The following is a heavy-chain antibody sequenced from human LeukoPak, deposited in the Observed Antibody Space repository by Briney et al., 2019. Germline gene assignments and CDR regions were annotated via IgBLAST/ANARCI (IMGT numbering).Heavy chain of an antibody. CDR2: ISYDGSNK. V-gene: IGHV3-30*03. J-gene: IGHJ6*03. Sequence: GGSLRLSCAASGFTFSIYGTHWVRQAPGKGLEWVAVISYDGSNKYYADSVKGRFTISRDNSKNTLYLQMNSLRAEDTAVYYCARDYGDYDFWSGYSPYYYYYYMDVWGKGTTVTVSS. CDR1: GFTFSIYG. CDR3: ARDYGDYDFWSGYSPYYYYYYMDV. D-gene: IGHD3-3*01.